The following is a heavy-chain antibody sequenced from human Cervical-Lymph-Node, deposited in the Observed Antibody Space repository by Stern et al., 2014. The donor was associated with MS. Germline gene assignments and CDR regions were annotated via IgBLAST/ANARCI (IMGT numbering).Heavy chain of an antibody. D-gene: IGHD6-13*01. V-gene: IGHV4-59*01. CDR1: GGSISSYY. CDR3: AREALAAGGLDY. CDR2: IYYSGST. Sequence: KESGPGLVKPSETLSLTCTVSGGSISSYYWSWIRQPPGKGLEWIGYIYYSGSTNYNPSLKSRVTISVDTSKNQFSLKLSSVTAADTAVYYCAREALAAGGLDYWGQGTLVTVSS. J-gene: IGHJ4*02.